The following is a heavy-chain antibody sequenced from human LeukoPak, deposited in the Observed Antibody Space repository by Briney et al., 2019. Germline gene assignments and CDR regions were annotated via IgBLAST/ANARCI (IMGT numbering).Heavy chain of an antibody. D-gene: IGHD5-12*01. CDR1: GGSFSGYY. V-gene: IGHV4-34*01. CDR3: ARRTRRRVATIFVYYMDV. Sequence: SETLSLTCAVYGGSFSGYYWSWIRQPPGKGLEWIGEINHSGSTNYNPSLKSRVTISVDTSKNQFSLKLSSVTAADTAVYYCARRTRRRVATIFVYYMDVWGKGTTVTISS. J-gene: IGHJ6*03. CDR2: INHSGST.